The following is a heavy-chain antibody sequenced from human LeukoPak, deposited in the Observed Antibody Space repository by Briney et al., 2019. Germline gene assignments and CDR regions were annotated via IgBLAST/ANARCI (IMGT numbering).Heavy chain of an antibody. Sequence: VASVKVSCKASGYTFTGYYMHWVRQAPGQGLEWVGWINANSGDTNYAQKLQGRVTMTTDTSTSTAYMELRSLRSDDTAVYYCARARYCSGGSCYSPSDYWGQGTLVTVSS. CDR1: GYTFTGYY. CDR2: INANSGDT. CDR3: ARARYCSGGSCYSPSDY. V-gene: IGHV1-18*04. J-gene: IGHJ4*02. D-gene: IGHD2-15*01.